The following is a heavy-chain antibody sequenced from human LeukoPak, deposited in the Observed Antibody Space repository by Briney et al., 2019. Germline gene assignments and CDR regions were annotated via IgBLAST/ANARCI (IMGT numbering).Heavy chain of an antibody. CDR2: MNPNSGNT. V-gene: IGHV1-8*01. Sequence: GASVKVSCKASGYTFTRLDINWVRQATGQGLEWMGWMNPNSGNTGYAQKFKGRVIMTRNTSTSTAYMELSSLRSEDTAVYYCARGQRAQTGLPVPNVFEFWGQGSLVIVSS. J-gene: IGHJ4*02. D-gene: IGHD2-2*01. CDR1: GYTFTRLD. CDR3: ARGQRAQTGLPVPNVFEF.